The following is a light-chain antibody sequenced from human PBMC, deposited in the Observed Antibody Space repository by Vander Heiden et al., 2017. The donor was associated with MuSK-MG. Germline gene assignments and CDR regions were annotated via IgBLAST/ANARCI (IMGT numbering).Light chain of an antibody. CDR3: QVADSSSDHVV. V-gene: IGLV3-21*03. CDR1: NLGSKS. J-gene: IGLJ3*02. CDR2: DDS. Sequence: SYVLTQPPSVSVAPGKTARITCGGNNLGSKSVHWYLQKPVQSPVLIVYDDSDRPSEIPERFSGSNSGNTATLTTSRVEAVEEADYYCQVADSSSDHVVFGGGTKPTVL.